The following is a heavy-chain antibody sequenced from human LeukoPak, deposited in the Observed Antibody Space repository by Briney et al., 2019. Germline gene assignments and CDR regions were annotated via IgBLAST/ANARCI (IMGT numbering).Heavy chain of an antibody. D-gene: IGHD2-2*01. CDR2: ISGSGGST. V-gene: IGHV3-23*01. Sequence: GGSLRLSCAASGFTFSSYAMSWVRQAPGKGLEWVLAISGSGGSTYYADSVKGRFTISRDNSKNTLYLQMNSLRAEDTAVYYCAKTIVVVPAAALGWFDPWGQGALVTVSS. CDR3: AKTIVVVPAAALGWFDP. CDR1: GFTFSSYA. J-gene: IGHJ5*02.